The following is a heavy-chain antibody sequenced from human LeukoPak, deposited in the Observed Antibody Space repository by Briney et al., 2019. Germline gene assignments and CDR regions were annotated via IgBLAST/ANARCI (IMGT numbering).Heavy chain of an antibody. V-gene: IGHV4-39*07. D-gene: IGHD4-17*01. CDR1: GGFITTGSHY. CDR2: INHSGNT. CDR3: ARYDYGDDRPMEFFDY. J-gene: IGHJ4*01. Sequence: SETLSLTCTVSGGFITTGSHYWGWVRQPPGKGLEWIGEINHSGNTNYNPSLKTRVTMSVDTSKSQFSLKLVSVTAADTAVYYCARYDYGDDRPMEFFDYWGHGSLVTVSS.